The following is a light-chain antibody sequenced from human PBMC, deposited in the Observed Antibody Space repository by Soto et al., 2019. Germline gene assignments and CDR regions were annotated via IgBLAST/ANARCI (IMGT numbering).Light chain of an antibody. CDR3: SSYSSSSTLV. CDR1: SSDVGYYDY. V-gene: IGLV2-14*01. Sequence: QSALTQPASVSGSPGQSITISCTGTSSDVGYYDYVSWYQQHPGKAPKLMIYEVTNRPSGVSNRFSGSKSGSTASLTISGLQAEDEADYYCSSYSSSSTLVFGGGTKVTVL. J-gene: IGLJ2*01. CDR2: EVT.